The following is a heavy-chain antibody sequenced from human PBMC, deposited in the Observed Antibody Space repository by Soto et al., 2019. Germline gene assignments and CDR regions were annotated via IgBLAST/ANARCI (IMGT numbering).Heavy chain of an antibody. CDR2: IYYSGST. CDR1: GGSISSGDYY. J-gene: IGHJ6*02. Sequence: QVQLQESGPGLVKPSQTLSLTCTVSGGSISSGDYYWSWIRQPPGKGLEWIGYIYYSGSTYYNPSLKSRVTIPVDSSKNQFSLKLSSVTAADTAVYYCARAAFHITIFGVVPPWAYGMDVWGQGTTVTVSS. D-gene: IGHD3-3*01. V-gene: IGHV4-30-4*01. CDR3: ARAAFHITIFGVVPPWAYGMDV.